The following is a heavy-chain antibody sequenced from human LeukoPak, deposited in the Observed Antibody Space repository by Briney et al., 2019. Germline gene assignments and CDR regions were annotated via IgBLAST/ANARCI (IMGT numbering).Heavy chain of an antibody. CDR2: IYYTGTS. D-gene: IGHD2-15*01. J-gene: IGHJ4*02. CDR1: GGSISTYY. V-gene: IGHV4-59*08. Sequence: SETLSLTCTVSGGSISTYYWSWIRQLPGKGLEWIGCIYYTGTSSYNPSLKSRATISVDTSKNHFSLKLSSVTAADTAVYYCARRGYFDTWGQGIPVTVSS. CDR3: ARRGYFDT.